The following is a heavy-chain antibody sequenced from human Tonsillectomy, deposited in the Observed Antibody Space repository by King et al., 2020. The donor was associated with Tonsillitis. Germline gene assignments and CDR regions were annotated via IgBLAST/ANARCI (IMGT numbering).Heavy chain of an antibody. CDR3: AGGRVGVNYNYGMDV. CDR1: GGSFRGYY. D-gene: IGHD1-26*01. CDR2: INHSGST. V-gene: IGHV4-34*01. Sequence: QVQLQQWGAGLLKPSETLSLTCAVYGGSFRGYYWSWIRQSPGKGLEWIGEINHSGSTNYNPSLKSRVTISIDTSKNQLSLKLTSAIAADTAVYYCAGGRVGVNYNYGMDVWGQGTTVTVSS. J-gene: IGHJ6*02.